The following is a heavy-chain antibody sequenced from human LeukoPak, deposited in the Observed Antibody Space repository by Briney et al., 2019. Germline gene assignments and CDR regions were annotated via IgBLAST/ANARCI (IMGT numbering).Heavy chain of an antibody. D-gene: IGHD3-3*01. Sequence: PGGSLRLSCAASGFTFSSYAMSWVRQAPGKGLEWVSAISGSGGSTYYADSVKGRFTISRDNSKNTLYLQMNSLRAEDTAVYYCAKAFLFELIFGVVISDGDSHAFDIWGQGTMVTVSS. CDR3: AKAFLFELIFGVVISDGDSHAFDI. J-gene: IGHJ3*02. V-gene: IGHV3-23*01. CDR1: GFTFSSYA. CDR2: ISGSGGST.